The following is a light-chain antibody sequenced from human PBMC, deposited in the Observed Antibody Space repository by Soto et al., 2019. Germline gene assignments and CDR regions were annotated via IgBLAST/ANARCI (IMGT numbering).Light chain of an antibody. CDR1: HSVTRY. J-gene: IGKJ5*01. CDR3: QQYGSSPTP. Sequence: EIVLPHSPGTLSLSPWERATLSFRASHSVTRYVALYQQKPGQAPRLLISDASGRATGIPDRFSGSGSETDFSLTITRRELEDFAVYFGQQYGSSPTPFGQGTRLEIK. V-gene: IGKV3-20*01. CDR2: DAS.